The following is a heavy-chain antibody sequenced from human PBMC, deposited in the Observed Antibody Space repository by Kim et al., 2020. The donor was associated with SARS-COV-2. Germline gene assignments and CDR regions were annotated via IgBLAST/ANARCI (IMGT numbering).Heavy chain of an antibody. Sequence: SETLSLTCSVSGGSVSSYYWSWIRQPPGRGMEWIGYVYSSGTTNYNPSLKSRVTMSLDTSKNQFSLKLISVTAADTAVYYYAREAVVAVPAAIGPRDYY. D-gene: IGHD2-2*02. CDR1: GGSVSSYY. V-gene: IGHV4-59*02. CDR2: VYSSGTT. J-gene: IGHJ6*01. CDR3: AREAVVAVPAAIGPRDYY.